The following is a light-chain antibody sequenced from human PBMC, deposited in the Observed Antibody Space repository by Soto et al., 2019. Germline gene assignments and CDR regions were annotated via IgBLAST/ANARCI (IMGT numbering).Light chain of an antibody. CDR1: QSISGS. CDR3: PKDNGYLT. CDR2: EAS. Sequence: GARVTITCRASQSISGSLAWYQQKPGKAPKLLIYEASNLKSGVPSRFSGSGSGTEYTLTISSLQPDDSASYYCPKDNGYLTFGQGTRVEIK. J-gene: IGKJ1*01. V-gene: IGKV1-5*03.